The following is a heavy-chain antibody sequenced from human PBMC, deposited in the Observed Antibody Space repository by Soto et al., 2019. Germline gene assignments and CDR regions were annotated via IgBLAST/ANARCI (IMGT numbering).Heavy chain of an antibody. CDR1: GGTFSSYA. J-gene: IGHJ3*02. D-gene: IGHD6-6*01. V-gene: IGHV1-18*01. CDR2: ISAYNGNT. Sequence: ASVKVSCKASGGTFSSYAISWVRQAPGQGLEWMGWISAYNGNTNYAQKLQGRVTMTTDTSTSTAYMELSSLRSEDTAVYYCARDSIAARRGDAFDIWGQGTMVTVSS. CDR3: ARDSIAARRGDAFDI.